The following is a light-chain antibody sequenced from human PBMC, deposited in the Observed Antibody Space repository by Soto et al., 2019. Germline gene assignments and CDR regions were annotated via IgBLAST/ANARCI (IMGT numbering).Light chain of an antibody. Sequence: DIPLTQSPSTLSASVGDIVTINCQPSEDINNYLNWYQQKPGKAPKLLVYDASDLETGVPSRFSGSVSGSDFTCNISNVQPEDAATYFCQHYHTLPPELTFGQGTRLEIK. V-gene: IGKV1-33*01. CDR3: QHYHTLPPELT. CDR2: DAS. CDR1: EDINNY. J-gene: IGKJ5*01.